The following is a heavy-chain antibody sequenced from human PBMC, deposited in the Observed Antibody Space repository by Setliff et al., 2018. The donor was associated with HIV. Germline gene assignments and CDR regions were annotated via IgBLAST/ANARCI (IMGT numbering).Heavy chain of an antibody. D-gene: IGHD3-3*01. V-gene: IGHV3-74*01. Sequence: GGSLRLSCAASGLTFSNYWMHWVRQAPGKGLEWVSRIDSDGSDTNYADSVRGRFTISRDNAKTTVYLQLTSLRAEDTAVYYCARGPQYNFWGGYLGLWGQGTLVTVSS. CDR2: IDSDGSDT. J-gene: IGHJ4*02. CDR1: GLTFSNYW. CDR3: ARGPQYNFWGGYLGL.